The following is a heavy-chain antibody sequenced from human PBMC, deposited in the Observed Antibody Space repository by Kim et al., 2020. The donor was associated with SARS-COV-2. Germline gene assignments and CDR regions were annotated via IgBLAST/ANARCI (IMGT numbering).Heavy chain of an antibody. CDR2: ISGSGGST. CDR3: AKLRSGSDSSSIIGADY. D-gene: IGHD1-26*01. J-gene: IGHJ4*02. V-gene: IGHV3-23*01. Sequence: GGSLRLSCAASGFTFSSYAMNWVRQAPGKGLEWVSAISGSGGSTYYADSVKGRFSISRDNSKNTLYLQMNSLRAKDTAVYYCAKLRSGSDSSSIIGADYWGQGTLVTVSS. CDR1: GFTFSSYA.